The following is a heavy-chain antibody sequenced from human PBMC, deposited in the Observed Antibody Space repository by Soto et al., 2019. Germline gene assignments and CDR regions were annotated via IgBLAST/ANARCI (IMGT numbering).Heavy chain of an antibody. J-gene: IGHJ4*02. CDR1: GYTFTSYA. D-gene: IGHD2-2*01. Sequence: QVQLVQSGSELKKPGASVKVSCKASGYTFTSYAMNWVRRAPGQGLEWMGWINTNTGNPTYAQGFTGRFVFSLDTSVSTAYLQICSLKAEDTAVYYCAREADIVVVPAAMPDYWGQGTLVTVSS. CDR2: INTNTGNP. V-gene: IGHV7-4-1*01. CDR3: AREADIVVVPAAMPDY.